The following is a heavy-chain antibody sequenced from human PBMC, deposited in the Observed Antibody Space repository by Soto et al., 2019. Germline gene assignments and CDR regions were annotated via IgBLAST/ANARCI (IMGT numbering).Heavy chain of an antibody. J-gene: IGHJ4*02. D-gene: IGHD4-4*01. CDR2: ISDTGHTT. V-gene: IGHV3-23*01. CDR3: ASCSSDINCLPLDF. CDR1: GLTFSLHP. Sequence: GGSLRLSCAASGLTFSLHPLTWVRQGPAKGLEWVSSISDTGHTTYYADSVEGRFTISRDNSKNTLYLQMNGLRVEDTALYYCASCSSDINCLPLDFCAQGTLVPVSS.